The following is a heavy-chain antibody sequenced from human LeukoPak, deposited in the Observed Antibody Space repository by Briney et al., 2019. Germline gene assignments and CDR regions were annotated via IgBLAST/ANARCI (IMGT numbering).Heavy chain of an antibody. V-gene: IGHV1-2*02. CDR1: GYTFTGYY. J-gene: IGHJ4*02. CDR3: ARDMGXXXXXYXXDY. D-gene: IGHD3-10*01. Sequence: ASVKVSCKASGYTFTGYYMHWVRQAPGQGLEWMGWINPNSGGANYAQKFQGRVTMTRDTSISKDYMERSRLRSDDTAVFYCARDMGXXXXXYXXDYWGQGTLVTVSS. CDR2: INPNSGGA.